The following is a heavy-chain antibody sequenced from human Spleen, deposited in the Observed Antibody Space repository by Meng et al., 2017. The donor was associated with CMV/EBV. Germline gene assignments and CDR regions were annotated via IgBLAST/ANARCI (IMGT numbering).Heavy chain of an antibody. CDR3: AREVRMGYFDY. Sequence: ASVKVSCKASGFTFTSYGISWVRQAPGQGLEWMGWISAYNGDIRYAQNLQGRVTLTTDTSTSTGYMELRSLRSDDTAVYYCAREVRMGYFDYWGQGTLVTVSS. CDR2: ISAYNGDI. CDR1: GFTFTSYG. D-gene: IGHD2-8*01. V-gene: IGHV1-18*01. J-gene: IGHJ4*02.